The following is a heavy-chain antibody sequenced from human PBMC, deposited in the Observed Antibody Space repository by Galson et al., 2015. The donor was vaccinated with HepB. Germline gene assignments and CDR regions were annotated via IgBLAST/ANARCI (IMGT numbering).Heavy chain of an antibody. Sequence: SVKVSCKASGYTFTSYAMHWVRQAHGQRLEWMGWINAGNGNTKYSQKFQGRVTITRDTSASTAYMELSSLRSEDTAVYDCARDLFRVFVAVAGDFDYWGQGSLVTVSS. V-gene: IGHV1-3*01. D-gene: IGHD6-19*01. J-gene: IGHJ4*02. CDR3: ARDLFRVFVAVAGDFDY. CDR1: GYTFTSYA. CDR2: INAGNGNT.